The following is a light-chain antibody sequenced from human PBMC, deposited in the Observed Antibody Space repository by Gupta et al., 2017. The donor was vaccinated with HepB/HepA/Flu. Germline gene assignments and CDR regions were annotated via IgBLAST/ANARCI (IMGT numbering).Light chain of an antibody. V-gene: IGKV4-1*01. CDR1: QSVLYSSNNKNY. Sequence: DIVMTPSPYSPAVPLGERDTINCKSSQSVLYSSNNKNYLALYQQTPGQPTKLLIYWASTRESGVPDRFSGSGSGTDFPLTISILHAEDVAVYCCQYDYTTGRTFGQGTKVEIK. CDR3: QYDYTTGRT. J-gene: IGKJ1*01. CDR2: WAS.